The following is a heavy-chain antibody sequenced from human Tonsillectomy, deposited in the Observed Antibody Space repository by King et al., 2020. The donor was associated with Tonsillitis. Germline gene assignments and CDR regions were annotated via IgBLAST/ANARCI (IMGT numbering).Heavy chain of an antibody. CDR2: VYYSGST. J-gene: IGHJ6*03. V-gene: IGHV4-31*03. Sequence: VQLQESGPGLVKPSQTLSLTCTVSGGTISTGGWNWSWIRQLPGKGLEWIGNVYYSGSTYYNPSLKSRVAMSVDTSKNQFSLKLSSVTAADTAIYYCARDVRRYYTSGERSSYYCMDVWGKGTTVTVSS. CDR3: ARDVRRYYTSGERSSYYCMDV. D-gene: IGHD3-10*01. CDR1: GGTISTGGWN.